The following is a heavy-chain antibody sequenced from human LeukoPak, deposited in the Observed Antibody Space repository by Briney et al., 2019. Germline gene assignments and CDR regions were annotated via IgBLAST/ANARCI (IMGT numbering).Heavy chain of an antibody. CDR2: IIPILGIA. D-gene: IGHD3-10*01. CDR3: ATGPSYGSRSDFLDY. Sequence: GASVKVSCKASGGTFSSYAISWVRQAPGQGLEWVGRIIPILGIANYAQKFQGRVTLTADKSTSTAYMELSSLRSEDTAVHYCATGPSYGSRSDFLDYWGQGTLVTVSS. V-gene: IGHV1-69*04. CDR1: GGTFSSYA. J-gene: IGHJ4*02.